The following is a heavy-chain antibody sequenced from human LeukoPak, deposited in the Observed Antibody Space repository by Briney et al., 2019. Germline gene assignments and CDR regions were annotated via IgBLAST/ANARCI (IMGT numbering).Heavy chain of an antibody. CDR3: ARDREPTYYYDSSGYPFDY. V-gene: IGHV1-69*13. D-gene: IGHD3-22*01. Sequence: SVKVSCTASGGTFSSYAISWVRQAPGQGLEWMGRIIPIFGTANYAQKFQGRVTITADESTSTAYMELSSLRSEDTAVYYCARDREPTYYYDSSGYPFDYWGQGTLVTVSS. CDR2: IIPIFGTA. J-gene: IGHJ4*02. CDR1: GGTFSSYA.